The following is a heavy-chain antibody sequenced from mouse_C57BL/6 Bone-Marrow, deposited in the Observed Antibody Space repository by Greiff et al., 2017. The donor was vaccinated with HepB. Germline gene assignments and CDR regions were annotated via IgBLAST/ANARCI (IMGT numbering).Heavy chain of an antibody. J-gene: IGHJ3*01. CDR1: GYSFTGYY. V-gene: IGHV1-42*01. Sequence: VQLKQSGPELVKPGASVKISCKASGYSFTGYYMNWVKQSPEKSLEWIGEINPSTGGTTYNQKFKAKATLTVDKSSSTAYMQLKSLTSEDSAVYYCAREGAWFAYWGQGTLVTVSA. CDR2: INPSTGGT. CDR3: AREGAWFAY.